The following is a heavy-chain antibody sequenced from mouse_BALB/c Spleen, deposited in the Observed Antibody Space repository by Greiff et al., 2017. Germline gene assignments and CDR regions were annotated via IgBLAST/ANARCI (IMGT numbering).Heavy chain of an antibody. CDR3: AKHVTTATSYYFDY. D-gene: IGHD1-2*01. V-gene: IGHV2-6-5*01. CDR2: IWGGGST. CDR1: GFSLTDYG. Sequence: VMLVESGPGLVAPSQSLSITCTVSGFSLTDYGVSWIRQPPGKGLEWLGVIWGGGSTYYNSALKSRLSISKDNSKSQVFLKMNSLQTDDTAMYYCAKHVTTATSYYFDYWGQGTTLTVSS. J-gene: IGHJ2*01.